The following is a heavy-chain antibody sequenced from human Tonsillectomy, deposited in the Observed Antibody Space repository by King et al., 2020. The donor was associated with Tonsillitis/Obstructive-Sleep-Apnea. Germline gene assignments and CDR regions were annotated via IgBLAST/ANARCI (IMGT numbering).Heavy chain of an antibody. CDR2: ISAYNGAT. CDR3: ARAGWIHLWNNGFDI. V-gene: IGHV1-18*01. D-gene: IGHD5-18*01. J-gene: IGHJ3*02. CDR1: GYTFTSYG. Sequence: VQLVESGSEVKKPGASVKVSCTASGYTFTSYGISWVRQAPGQGLEWRGWISAYNGATKYTQNLQGRVTMTTDTSTSTAYMELRSLRSDDTAVYYCARAGWIHLWNNGFDIWGQGTMVTVSS.